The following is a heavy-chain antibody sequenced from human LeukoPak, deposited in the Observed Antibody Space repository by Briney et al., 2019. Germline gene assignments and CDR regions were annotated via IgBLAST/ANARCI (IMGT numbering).Heavy chain of an antibody. D-gene: IGHD6-6*01. CDR3: ARSRGYSSSSEAFDI. Sequence: SETLSLTCTVSGGSISSRNYYWGWIRQPPGKGLEWIGYIYYSGSTNYNPSLKSRVTISVDTSKNQFSLKLSSVTAADTAVYYCARSRGYSSSSEAFDIWGQGTMVTVSS. CDR2: IYYSGST. V-gene: IGHV4-61*05. CDR1: GGSISSRNYY. J-gene: IGHJ3*02.